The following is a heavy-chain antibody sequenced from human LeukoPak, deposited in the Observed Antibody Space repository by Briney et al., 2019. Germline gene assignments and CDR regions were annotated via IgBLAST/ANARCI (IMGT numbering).Heavy chain of an antibody. Sequence: PSETLSPTCTVSGGSISSYYWSWIRQHPGKGLEWIGYIYYSGSTYYNPSLKSRVTISVDTSKNQFSLKLSSVTAADTAVYYCARDPFVVVSPAGYDYWGQGTLVTVSS. CDR3: ARDPFVVVSPAGYDY. CDR2: IYYSGST. CDR1: GGSISSYY. J-gene: IGHJ4*02. D-gene: IGHD3-22*01. V-gene: IGHV4-59*06.